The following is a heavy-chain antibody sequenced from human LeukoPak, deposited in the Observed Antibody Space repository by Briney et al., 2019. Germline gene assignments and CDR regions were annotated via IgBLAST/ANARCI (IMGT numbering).Heavy chain of an antibody. V-gene: IGHV4-39*07. J-gene: IGHJ5*02. Sequence: SETLSLTCTVSGDSISSSSFYWGWIRQPPGKGLEWIGSIYYSGSSSYNPSLKSRVTISVDTSKNQFSLKLSSVTAADTAVFYCARTFWNGYYTGRDWFDPWGQGTLVTVSS. D-gene: IGHD3-3*01. CDR2: IYYSGSS. CDR3: ARTFWNGYYTGRDWFDP. CDR1: GDSISSSSFY.